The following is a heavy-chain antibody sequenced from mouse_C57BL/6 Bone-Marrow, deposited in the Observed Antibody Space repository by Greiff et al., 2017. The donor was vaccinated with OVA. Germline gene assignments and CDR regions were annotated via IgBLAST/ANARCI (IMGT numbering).Heavy chain of an antibody. V-gene: IGHV1-85*01. J-gene: IGHJ1*03. Sequence: VHLVESGPELVKPGASVKLSCKASGYTFTSYDINWVKQRPGQGLEWIGWIYPRDGSTKYNEKFKGKATLTVDTSSSTAYMELHSLTSEDSAVYFCARRFYWYFDVWGTGTTVTVSS. CDR3: ARRFYWYFDV. CDR1: GYTFTSYD. CDR2: IYPRDGST.